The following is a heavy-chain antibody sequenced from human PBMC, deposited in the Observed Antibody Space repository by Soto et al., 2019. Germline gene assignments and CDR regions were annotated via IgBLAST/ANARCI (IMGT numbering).Heavy chain of an antibody. Sequence: GGSLRLSCAASGFTFSSYSMNWVRQAPGKGLEWVSYISSSSSTIYYADSVKGRFTISRDNAKNSLYLQMNSLRAEDTAVYYCAREYDSSGWRRDFDYWGQGTLGTVSS. CDR1: GFTFSSYS. V-gene: IGHV3-48*01. D-gene: IGHD6-19*01. CDR2: ISSSSSTI. J-gene: IGHJ4*02. CDR3: AREYDSSGWRRDFDY.